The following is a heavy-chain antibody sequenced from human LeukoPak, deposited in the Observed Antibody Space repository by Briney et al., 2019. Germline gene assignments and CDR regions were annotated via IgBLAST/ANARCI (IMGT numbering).Heavy chain of an antibody. CDR1: GFTFSSYS. J-gene: IGHJ5*02. Sequence: GGSLRLSCAASGFTFSSYSMNWVRQAPGKGLEWVSSISSSSSYIYYADSVKGRFTISRDNAKNSLYLQMNSLRAEDTAVYYCARVVHGSGRQNWFDPWGQGTLVTVSS. V-gene: IGHV3-21*01. D-gene: IGHD3-10*01. CDR3: ARVVHGSGRQNWFDP. CDR2: ISSSSSYI.